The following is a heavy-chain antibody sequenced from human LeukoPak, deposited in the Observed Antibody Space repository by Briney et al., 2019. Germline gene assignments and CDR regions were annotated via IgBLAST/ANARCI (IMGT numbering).Heavy chain of an antibody. CDR1: GFTFTTHW. CDR3: ARGKYGGYFIDY. D-gene: IGHD5-12*01. CDR2: IKPDGSDT. Sequence: PGGSLRLSCGASGFTFTTHWIHWVRQAPGKGLVWVSRIKPDGSDTNYADSVKGRFTISRDNAKNTVSLQMNSLRAEDTAVYYCARGKYGGYFIDYWGQGTLVTVSS. J-gene: IGHJ4*02. V-gene: IGHV3-74*01.